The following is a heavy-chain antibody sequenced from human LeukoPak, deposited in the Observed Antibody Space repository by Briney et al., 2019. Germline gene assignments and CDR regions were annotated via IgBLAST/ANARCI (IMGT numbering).Heavy chain of an antibody. CDR1: GFTFSSYA. V-gene: IGHV3-23*01. Sequence: GGSLRLSCAASGFTFSSYAMSWVRQAPGKGLEWVSAISGSGGSTYYADSVKGRFTISRDNSKNTLYLQMNSLRAEDTAVYYCAKDTSNRYGYCSSTSCYGPVGAFDIWGQGTMVTVSS. D-gene: IGHD2-2*03. CDR3: AKDTSNRYGYCSSTSCYGPVGAFDI. J-gene: IGHJ3*02. CDR2: ISGSGGST.